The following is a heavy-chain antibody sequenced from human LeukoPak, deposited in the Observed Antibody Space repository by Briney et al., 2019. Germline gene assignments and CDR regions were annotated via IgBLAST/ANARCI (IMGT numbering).Heavy chain of an antibody. CDR1: GGSISSGSYY. CDR2: IYTSGST. Sequence: PSETLSLTCTVSGGSISSGSYYWSWIRQPAGKGLEWIGRIYTSGSTNYNPSLKSRVTISVDTSKNQFSLKLTSVTAADTAVYYCARDRYYYGSGMDVWGQGTTVTVSS. CDR3: ARDRYYYGSGMDV. V-gene: IGHV4-61*02. D-gene: IGHD3-10*01. J-gene: IGHJ6*02.